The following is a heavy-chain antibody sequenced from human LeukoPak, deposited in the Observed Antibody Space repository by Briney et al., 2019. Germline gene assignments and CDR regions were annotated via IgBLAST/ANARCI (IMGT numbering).Heavy chain of an antibody. CDR2: ISAYNGNT. Sequence: ASVKVSCKASGYTFTRLAMNWVRQAPGQGLEWMGWISAYNGNTNYAQKLQGRVTMTTDTSTSTAYMELRSLRSDDTAVYYCARDLYQLLDYWYFDLWGRGTLVTVSS. CDR3: ARDLYQLLDYWYFDL. D-gene: IGHD2-2*01. CDR1: GYTFTRLA. V-gene: IGHV1-18*01. J-gene: IGHJ2*01.